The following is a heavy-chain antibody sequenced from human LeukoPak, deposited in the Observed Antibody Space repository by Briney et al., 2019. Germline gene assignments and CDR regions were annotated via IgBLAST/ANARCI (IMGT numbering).Heavy chain of an antibody. J-gene: IGHJ4*02. Sequence: SETLSLTCTVSGGSINSNNYFWGWIRQPPGKGLEWIGSIYYSGNTFYNPSLKSRVTMSVDTSKNQFSLKLNSVTAADTAVYYCARRVAARPGYFDYWGQGTLVTVSS. V-gene: IGHV4-39*01. D-gene: IGHD6-6*01. CDR1: GGSINSNNYF. CDR2: IYYSGNT. CDR3: ARRVAARPGYFDY.